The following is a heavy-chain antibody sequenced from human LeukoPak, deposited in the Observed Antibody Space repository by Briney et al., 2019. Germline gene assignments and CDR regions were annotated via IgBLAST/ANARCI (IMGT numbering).Heavy chain of an antibody. CDR1: GGSISSYY. V-gene: IGHV4-59*01. J-gene: IGHJ6*03. CDR3: ARAPPYDYVWGSYRYQEGYYMDV. CDR2: IYYSGST. Sequence: PSETLSLTCTVSGGSISSYYWSWIRQPPGKGLEWIGYIYYSGSTNYNPSLKSRVTISVDTSKNQFSLKLSSVTAADTAVYYCARAPPYDYVWGSYRYQEGYYMDVWGKRTTVTVSS. D-gene: IGHD3-16*02.